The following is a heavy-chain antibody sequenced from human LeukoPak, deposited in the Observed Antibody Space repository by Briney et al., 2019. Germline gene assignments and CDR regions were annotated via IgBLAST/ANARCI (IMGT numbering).Heavy chain of an antibody. V-gene: IGHV3-7*03. CDR1: RFTFSNYW. Sequence: GGSLRLSCAASRFTFSNYWMNWVRQAPGKGLEWVANIKQDGGEKCYVDSVKGRFTISRDNGKNSLYLQMNSLRAEDTAVYYCARGEFTMDPWGQGTLVIVSS. CDR2: IKQDGGEK. CDR3: ARGEFTMDP. D-gene: IGHD3-10*01. J-gene: IGHJ5*02.